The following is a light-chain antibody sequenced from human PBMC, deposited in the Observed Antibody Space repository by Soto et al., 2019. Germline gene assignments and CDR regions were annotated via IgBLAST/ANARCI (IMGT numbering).Light chain of an antibody. CDR2: DAS. CDR1: QTVRNNY. Sequence: EFVLTQSPGTLSLSPGERATLSCRASQTVRNNYLAWYQQKPGQAPRLLLYDASSRATGIPDRFSGGGSGTDFTLNISRLEHEDFAVYYCQQFSSYPLTFGGGTKVEIK. CDR3: QQFSSYPLT. J-gene: IGKJ4*01. V-gene: IGKV3-20*01.